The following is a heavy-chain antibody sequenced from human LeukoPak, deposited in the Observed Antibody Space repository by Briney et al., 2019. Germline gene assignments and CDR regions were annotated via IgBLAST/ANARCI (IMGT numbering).Heavy chain of an antibody. Sequence: SGPALVKPTQTLTLTCTFSGFSLTTSGMRVSWIRQPPGKALEWLARIDWNDAKFYSTSLKTRLTISKHTSKNQVVLTMTNMDPVDTATYYCARIPYGDRGDFFDSWGPGTLVTVSS. V-gene: IGHV2-70*04. J-gene: IGHJ4*02. CDR1: GFSLTTSGMR. D-gene: IGHD4-17*01. CDR2: IDWNDAK. CDR3: ARIPYGDRGDFFDS.